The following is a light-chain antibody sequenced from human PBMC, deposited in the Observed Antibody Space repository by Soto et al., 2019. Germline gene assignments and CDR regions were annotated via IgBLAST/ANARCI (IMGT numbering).Light chain of an antibody. V-gene: IGKV3-11*01. Sequence: EIVLTQSPATLSLSPGERATLSCRARQSVSSDLAWYQQKPGQAPRLLIYDVSDRATGVPARFSGSGSGTDFTLTISSLEPEDYAIYYCQQRDSWPLTFGGGTKVEIK. CDR1: QSVSSD. J-gene: IGKJ4*01. CDR2: DVS. CDR3: QQRDSWPLT.